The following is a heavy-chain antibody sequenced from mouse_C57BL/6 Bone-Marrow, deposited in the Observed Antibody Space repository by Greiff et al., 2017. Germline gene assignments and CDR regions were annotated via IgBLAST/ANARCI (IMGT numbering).Heavy chain of an antibody. J-gene: IGHJ2*01. V-gene: IGHV1-66*01. Sequence: QVQLQQSGPELVKPGASVKISCKASGYSFTSYYIHWVKQRPGQGLEWIGWIYPGSGNTKYNEKFKGKATLTADTSSSTAYMQLSSLTSEDSAVYYCARRDRYYYGSSYGDYWGQGTTLTVSS. CDR3: ARRDRYYYGSSYGDY. CDR1: GYSFTSYY. CDR2: IYPGSGNT. D-gene: IGHD1-1*01.